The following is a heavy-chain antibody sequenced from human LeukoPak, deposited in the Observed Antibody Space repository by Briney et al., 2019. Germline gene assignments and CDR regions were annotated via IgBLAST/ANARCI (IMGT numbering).Heavy chain of an antibody. D-gene: IGHD6-19*01. J-gene: IGHJ4*02. CDR3: AKDLSSGCHDY. Sequence: GGSLKLSCAASGFTFSSYGMHWVRQAPGKGLEWVAVISYDGSNKYYADSVKGRFTISRDNSKNTLYLQMNSLRAEDTAVYYCAKDLSSGCHDYWGQGTLVTVSS. CDR1: GFTFSSYG. V-gene: IGHV3-30*18. CDR2: ISYDGSNK.